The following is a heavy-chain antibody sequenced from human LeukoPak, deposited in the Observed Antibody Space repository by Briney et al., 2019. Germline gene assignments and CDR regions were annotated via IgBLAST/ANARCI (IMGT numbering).Heavy chain of an antibody. CDR1: GYTFTSYG. V-gene: IGHV1-18*01. Sequence: GASVKVSCKASGYTFTSYGISWVRQAPGQGLEWMGWISAYNGNTNYAQKLQGRVTMTTDTSTSTAYMELRSLRSDDTAVYYCARALWNRAPYGMDVWGQGTTVTVSS. J-gene: IGHJ6*02. CDR2: ISAYNGNT. D-gene: IGHD1/OR15-1a*01. CDR3: ARALWNRAPYGMDV.